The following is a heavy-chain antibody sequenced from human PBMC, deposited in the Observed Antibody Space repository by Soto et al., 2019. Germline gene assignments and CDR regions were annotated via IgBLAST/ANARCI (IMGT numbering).Heavy chain of an antibody. V-gene: IGHV4-31*03. D-gene: IGHD3-22*01. CDR2: IYYSGST. CDR3: ARESSGYYPHNWFDP. Sequence: PSETLSLTCTVSGGSTSSGGYSWSWIRQPPGKGLEWIGYIYYSGSTYYNPSLKSRVTISVDTSKNQFSLKLSSVTAADTAVYYCARESSGYYPHNWFDPWGQGTLVTVSS. CDR1: GGSTSSGGYS. J-gene: IGHJ5*02.